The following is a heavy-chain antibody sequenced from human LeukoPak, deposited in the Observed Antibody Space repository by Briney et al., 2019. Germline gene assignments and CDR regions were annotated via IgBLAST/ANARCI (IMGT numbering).Heavy chain of an antibody. CDR2: IKEDGSET. J-gene: IGHJ4*02. CDR1: GFTFSNSW. Sequence: GGSLRLSCAASGFTFSNSWMTWVRQTPGKGLERVANIKEDGSETYYVDSVRGRFSISRDNAKNSLYLQMNSLRAEDTAVYYCARSPQSSGWYLGFWGQGTLVTVSS. V-gene: IGHV3-7*01. D-gene: IGHD6-19*01. CDR3: ARSPQSSGWYLGF.